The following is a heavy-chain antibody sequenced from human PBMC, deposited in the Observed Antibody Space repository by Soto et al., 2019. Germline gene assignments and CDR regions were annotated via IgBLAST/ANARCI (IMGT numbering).Heavy chain of an antibody. Sequence: PGGSLRLSCAASGFTFSSYAMHWVRQAPGKGPEYVSAISRNGGSTYYANSVKGRFTISRDNSKNTLFLQMGSLRAEDMAVYYCARGDCSCISCYAGILDDWCQGTLVTVST. J-gene: IGHJ4*02. CDR1: GFTFSSYA. CDR3: ARGDCSCISCYAGILDD. CDR2: ISRNGGST. D-gene: IGHD2-2*01. V-gene: IGHV3-64*01.